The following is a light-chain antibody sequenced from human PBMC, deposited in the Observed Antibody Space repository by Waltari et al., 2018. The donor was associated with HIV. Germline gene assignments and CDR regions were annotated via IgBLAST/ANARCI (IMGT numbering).Light chain of an antibody. Sequence: QSVVTQSPSTSGTPGQSATISCSGPSSHLGRNTVFCYQHLPGTSPKLLIYRDNQRPSGVPDRISGSRSGTSASLAISGLRSEDEAVYYCVVWDDSLSGVVFGGGTSLTVL. J-gene: IGLJ2*01. CDR1: SSHLGRNT. V-gene: IGLV1-47*01. CDR2: RDN. CDR3: VVWDDSLSGVV.